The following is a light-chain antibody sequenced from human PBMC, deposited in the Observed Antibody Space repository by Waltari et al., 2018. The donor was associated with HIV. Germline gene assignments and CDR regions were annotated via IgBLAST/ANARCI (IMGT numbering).Light chain of an antibody. CDR2: EVN. V-gene: IGLV2-23*02. CDR1: SSDVGSYNL. Sequence: QSALTQPASVSGSPGQSITMSCTGTSSDVGSYNLVSWYQQHPGKAPKLIIYEVNKRPPGITNRCSVFKSGNTASLTITGLQAEDEADYHCCSYAIGGTFVFGGGTKVTVL. J-gene: IGLJ2*01. CDR3: CSYAIGGTFV.